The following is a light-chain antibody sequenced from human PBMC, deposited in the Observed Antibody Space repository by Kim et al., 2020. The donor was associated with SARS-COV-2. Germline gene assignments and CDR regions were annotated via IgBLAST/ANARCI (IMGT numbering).Light chain of an antibody. CDR3: QSRDSGGNVV. CDR2: ARN. Sequence: SSELTQDPAVSVALGQTVRITCQGDCLRSYYAAWYQQKPGQAPVLVIYARNNRPSGIPDRFSGSASGNTASLTISGAQAEDEADFYCQSRDSGGNVVFGGGTKLTVL. V-gene: IGLV3-19*01. J-gene: IGLJ2*01. CDR1: CLRSYY.